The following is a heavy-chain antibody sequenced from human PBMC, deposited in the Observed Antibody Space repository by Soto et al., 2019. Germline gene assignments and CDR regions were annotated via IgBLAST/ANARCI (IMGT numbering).Heavy chain of an antibody. CDR2: INPNGGST. V-gene: IGHV1-46*01. CDR3: ARDPQQRLADSYYYGMDV. CDR1: GDTFTSYY. D-gene: IGHD6-25*01. Sequence: GASVKVSCKAPGDTFTSYYMHWVRQAPGHGLEWMGVINPNGGSTRFAQKFQGRVTMTSDTSTSTVYMELRGLTSEDTAVYYCARDPQQRLADSYYYGMDVWGQGTTVTVSS. J-gene: IGHJ6*02.